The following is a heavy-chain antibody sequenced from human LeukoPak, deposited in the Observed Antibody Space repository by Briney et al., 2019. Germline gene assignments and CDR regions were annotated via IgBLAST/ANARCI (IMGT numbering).Heavy chain of an antibody. CDR2: ISGSGGST. V-gene: IGHV3-23*01. D-gene: IGHD3-3*01. CDR3: AKAGWGITIFGVNPNYYYGMDV. Sequence: GGSLRLSCAASGFTFSSYAMSRVRQAPGKGLEWVSAISGSGGSTYYADSVKGRFTISRDNSKNTLYLQMNSLRAEDTTVYYCAKAGWGITIFGVNPNYYYGMDVWGQGTMVTVSS. J-gene: IGHJ6*02. CDR1: GFTFSSYA.